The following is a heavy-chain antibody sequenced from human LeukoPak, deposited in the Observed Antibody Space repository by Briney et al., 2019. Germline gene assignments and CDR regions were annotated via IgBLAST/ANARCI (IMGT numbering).Heavy chain of an antibody. D-gene: IGHD6-19*01. CDR3: ARLLIIAVADHDAFDI. Sequence: PGGSLRLSCAASGFTFSSYSMNWVRQAPGKGLEWVSYISSSSTIYYADSVKGRFTISRDNAKNSLYLQMNSLRAEDTAVYYCARLLIIAVADHDAFDIWGQGTMVTVSS. V-gene: IGHV3-48*04. J-gene: IGHJ3*02. CDR1: GFTFSSYS. CDR2: ISSSSTI.